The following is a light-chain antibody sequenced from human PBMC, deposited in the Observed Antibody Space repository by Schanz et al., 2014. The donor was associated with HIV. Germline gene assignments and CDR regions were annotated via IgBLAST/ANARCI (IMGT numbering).Light chain of an antibody. CDR3: TTWDDSLNGWV. V-gene: IGLV1-44*01. J-gene: IGLJ3*02. Sequence: QSVLTQPTSASGTPGQRVTISCSGSSSNIGTNTVNWYQQPPGTAPKLLIYSNSQRPSGVPDRFSGSKSGTSASLAISGLQSEDEADYYCTTWDDSLNGWVFGGGTKLTVL. CDR2: SNS. CDR1: SSNIGTNT.